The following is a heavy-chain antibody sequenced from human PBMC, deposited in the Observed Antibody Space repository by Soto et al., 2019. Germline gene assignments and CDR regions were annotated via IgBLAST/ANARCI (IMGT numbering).Heavy chain of an antibody. J-gene: IGHJ4*02. Sequence: QVQLQESGPGLVKPSQTLSLSCTVSGGSISNGGYYWSWIRQHPGKGLEWIGYIYYSGSTYYNPSLKSRLTISVDTSKNQFSLKLSSVTAADTAVYYCARDPYYYDSSGYPGSYFDYWGQGTLVTVSS. V-gene: IGHV4-31*03. D-gene: IGHD3-22*01. CDR2: IYYSGST. CDR3: ARDPYYYDSSGYPGSYFDY. CDR1: GGSISNGGYY.